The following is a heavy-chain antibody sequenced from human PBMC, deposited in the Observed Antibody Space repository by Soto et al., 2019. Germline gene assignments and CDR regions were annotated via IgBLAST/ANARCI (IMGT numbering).Heavy chain of an antibody. CDR1: GYTFTSYD. D-gene: IGHD3-10*01. CDR3: ARVSITMVRGVMSQTYYYYMDV. CDR2: MNPNSGNT. Sequence: GASVKVSCKASGYTFTSYDINWVRQATGQGLEWMGWMNPNSGNTGYAQKFQGRVTMTRNTSISTAYMELSSLRSEDTAVYYCARVSITMVRGVMSQTYYYYMDVWGKGTTVTVSS. J-gene: IGHJ6*03. V-gene: IGHV1-8*01.